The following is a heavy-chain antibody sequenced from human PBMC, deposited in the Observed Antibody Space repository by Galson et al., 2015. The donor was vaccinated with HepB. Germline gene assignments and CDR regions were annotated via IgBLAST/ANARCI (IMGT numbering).Heavy chain of an antibody. J-gene: IGHJ3*02. CDR3: VKDGSSSWHDAFDI. V-gene: IGHV3-64D*06. Sequence: SLRLSCAASGFTFSSYAMHWVRQAPGKGLEYVSAISSNGGSTYYADSVKGRFTISRDNSKNTLYLQMSSLRAEDTAVYYCVKDGSSSWHDAFDIWGQGTMVTVSS. CDR2: ISSNGGST. CDR1: GFTFSSYA. D-gene: IGHD6-13*01.